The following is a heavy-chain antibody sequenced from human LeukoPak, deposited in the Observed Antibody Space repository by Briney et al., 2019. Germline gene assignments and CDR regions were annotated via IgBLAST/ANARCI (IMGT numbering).Heavy chain of an antibody. CDR3: ARGMSCSSTRCYYYGMDV. J-gene: IGHJ6*02. D-gene: IGHD2-2*01. CDR2: ISAYNGNT. Sequence: GASVKVSCKASGYTFTSYGISWVRQAPGQGLEWMGWISAYNGNTNYAQKLQGRVTMTADTSTSTAYMELRSLRSDDTAVYHCARGMSCSSTRCYYYGMDVWGQGTTVTVSS. V-gene: IGHV1-18*01. CDR1: GYTFTSYG.